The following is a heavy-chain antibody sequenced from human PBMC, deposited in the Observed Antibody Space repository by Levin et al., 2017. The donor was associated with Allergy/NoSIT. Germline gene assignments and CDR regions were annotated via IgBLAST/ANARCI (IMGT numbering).Heavy chain of an antibody. D-gene: IGHD4-17*01. V-gene: IGHV1-58*01. J-gene: IGHJ6*02. CDR2: IFVDSGNT. CDR1: GFTFSLSA. CDR3: AADSEVDYEYLSSYGMEV. Sequence: SVKVSCKASGFTFSLSAVQWVRQARGQGLEWIGWIFVDSGNTKEAQRFQERVTITSDMSTRTVHMELRGLRSEDTAVYYCAADSEVDYEYLSSYGMEVWGQGTTVTVSS.